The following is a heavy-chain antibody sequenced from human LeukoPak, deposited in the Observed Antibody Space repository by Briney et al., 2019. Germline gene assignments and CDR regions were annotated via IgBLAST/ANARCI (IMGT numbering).Heavy chain of an antibody. V-gene: IGHV4-30-4*01. CDR2: IYYSGST. Sequence: PSETLSLTCTVSGGSISSGDYYWSWIRQPPGKGLEWIGYIYYSGSTYYNPSLKSRVTMSVDTSKNQFSLKLSSVTAADTAVYYCAREYCSSTSCYCDVWGQGTTVTVSS. D-gene: IGHD2-2*01. CDR1: GGSISSGDYY. J-gene: IGHJ6*02. CDR3: AREYCSSTSCYCDV.